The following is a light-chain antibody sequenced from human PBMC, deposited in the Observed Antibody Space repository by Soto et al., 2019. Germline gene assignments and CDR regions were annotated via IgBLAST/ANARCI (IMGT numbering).Light chain of an antibody. J-gene: IGKJ4*01. CDR2: AAS. V-gene: IGKV1-12*01. Sequence: DTVTVTCRASQSVSGWLAWYQQKPGKAPKLLIYAASSLQSGVPSRFSGSGSGTDFTLTISSLQPEDFATYYCQQANSFPLTFGGGTKVDIK. CDR3: QQANSFPLT. CDR1: QSVSGW.